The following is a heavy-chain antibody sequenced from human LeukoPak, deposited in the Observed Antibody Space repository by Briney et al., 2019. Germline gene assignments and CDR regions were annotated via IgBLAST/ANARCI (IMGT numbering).Heavy chain of an antibody. CDR3: ARDRGYPSLFDY. CDR2: IYYSGST. V-gene: IGHV4-59*01. CDR1: GGSFSSYY. D-gene: IGHD5-12*01. Sequence: SETLSLTCAVYGGSFSSYYWSWIRQPPGKGLEWIGYIYYSGSTNYNPSLKSRVTISVDTSKNQFSLKLSSVTAADTAVYYCARDRGYPSLFDYWGQGTLVTVSS. J-gene: IGHJ4*02.